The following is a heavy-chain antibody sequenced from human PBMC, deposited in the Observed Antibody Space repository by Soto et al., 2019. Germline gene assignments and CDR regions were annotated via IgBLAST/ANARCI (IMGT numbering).Heavy chain of an antibody. D-gene: IGHD4-17*01. CDR2: INPSGAST. Sequence: GASVKVSCKASGFTFSRYYMHWIRQAPGQGLEWMGIINPSGASTNYAQKFQGRVTLTRDTSTGTVSMEVSSLRSEDTAVYYCARVDDYGAPNDYWGQGTLVTVSS. V-gene: IGHV1-46*03. J-gene: IGHJ4*02. CDR3: ARVDDYGAPNDY. CDR1: GFTFSRYY.